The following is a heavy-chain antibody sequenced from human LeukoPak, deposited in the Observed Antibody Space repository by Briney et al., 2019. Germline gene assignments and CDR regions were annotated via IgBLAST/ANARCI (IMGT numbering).Heavy chain of an antibody. J-gene: IGHJ6*02. D-gene: IGHD2-8*01. CDR2: ISYDGSNE. Sequence: GGSLRLSCAASGFTFSGYAMHWVRQAPGKGLEWVAVISYDGSNEYYADSVKGRFTISRDNSKNTLYLQMNSLRAEDTAVYYCARGPERTGVGTRYYYDMDVWGQGTTVTVSS. CDR3: ARGPERTGVGTRYYYDMDV. CDR1: GFTFSGYA. V-gene: IGHV3-30-3*01.